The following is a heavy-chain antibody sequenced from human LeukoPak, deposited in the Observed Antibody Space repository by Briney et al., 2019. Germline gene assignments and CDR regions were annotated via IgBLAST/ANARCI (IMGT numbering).Heavy chain of an antibody. D-gene: IGHD2-8*01. J-gene: IGHJ5*02. CDR1: GYTFTSYA. V-gene: IGHV1-18*01. CDR3: ARLKEGYCPNGVCHNWFDP. CDR2: ISVYNGNT. Sequence: GASVKVSCKASGYTFTSYAISWVRQAPGQGLEWMGWISVYNGNTNYAQKIQGRVTMTTDTSTSTAYMELRSLRSDDTAVYYCARLKEGYCPNGVCHNWFDPWGQGTLVTVSS.